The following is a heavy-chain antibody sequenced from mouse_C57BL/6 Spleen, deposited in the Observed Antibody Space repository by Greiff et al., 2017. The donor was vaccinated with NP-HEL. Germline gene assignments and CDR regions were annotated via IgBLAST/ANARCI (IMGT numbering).Heavy chain of an antibody. CDR1: GYSITSGYY. CDR3: ARDQEVYYGSSYFDY. J-gene: IGHJ2*01. CDR2: ISYDGSN. D-gene: IGHD1-1*01. Sequence: EVKLQESGPGLVKPSQSLSLTCSVTGYSITSGYYWNWIRQFPGNKLEWMGYISYDGSNNYNPSLKNRISITRDTSKNQFFLKLNSVTTEDTATYYCARDQEVYYGSSYFDYWGQGTTLTVSS. V-gene: IGHV3-6*01.